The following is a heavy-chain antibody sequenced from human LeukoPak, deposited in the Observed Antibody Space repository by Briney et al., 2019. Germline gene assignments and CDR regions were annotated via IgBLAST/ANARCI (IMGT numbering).Heavy chain of an antibody. J-gene: IGHJ4*02. V-gene: IGHV1-2*02. CDR3: ARDMVRGRHYVDY. CDR2: INPTSGGT. D-gene: IGHD3-10*01. CDR1: GYTFTDYY. Sequence: GASVKVSCKPSGYTFTDYYIHWVRQAPGQGLEWMGWINPTSGGTNYAQRFQGRVTMTRDTSISTAYMELSRLRSDDTAVYYCARDMVRGRHYVDYWGQGTLVTVSS.